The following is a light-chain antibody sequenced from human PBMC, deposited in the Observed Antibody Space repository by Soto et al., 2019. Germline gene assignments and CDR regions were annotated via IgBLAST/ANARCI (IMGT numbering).Light chain of an antibody. CDR2: GAF. CDR3: QQYYSTPLT. Sequence: EILMTQSPVTLSVSPWERATLSCRASQSVSSNLAWYQQKPGQAPSLLIYGAFTRATGIPARFSGTGSGTEFTLTISSLQSEDFALYYCQQYYSTPLTFGGGTKVDIK. V-gene: IGKV3-15*01. CDR1: QSVSSN. J-gene: IGKJ4*01.